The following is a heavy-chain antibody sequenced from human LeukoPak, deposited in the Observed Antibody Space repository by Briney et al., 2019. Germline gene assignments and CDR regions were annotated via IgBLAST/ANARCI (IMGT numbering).Heavy chain of an antibody. Sequence: GASVKVSCKVSGYTLTELSMHWVRQAPGKGLEWMGGFDPEDGETIHAQKFQGRVTMTEDTSTDTAYMELRSLRSEDTAVYYCATELRYFDWLSPIDYWGQGTLVTVSS. CDR3: ATELRYFDWLSPIDY. J-gene: IGHJ4*02. CDR2: FDPEDGET. CDR1: GYTLTELS. D-gene: IGHD3-9*01. V-gene: IGHV1-24*01.